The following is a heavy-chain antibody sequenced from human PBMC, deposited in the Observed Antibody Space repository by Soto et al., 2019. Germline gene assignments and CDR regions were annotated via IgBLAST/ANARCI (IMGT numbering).Heavy chain of an antibody. CDR3: AREGLYGSIQDNTFDI. D-gene: IGHD6-19*01. J-gene: IGHJ3*02. CDR2: MNPNSGNT. CDR1: GYTFNRHD. Sequence: QVQLVQSGAEVKRSGASVTISCKASGYTFNRHDINWVRQATGQGPEWIGWMNPNSGNTGYAQKFQGRVTMTRDSSITTAYMDLSSLTSEDTAIYYCAREGLYGSIQDNTFDIWGQGTMVSVSS. V-gene: IGHV1-8*01.